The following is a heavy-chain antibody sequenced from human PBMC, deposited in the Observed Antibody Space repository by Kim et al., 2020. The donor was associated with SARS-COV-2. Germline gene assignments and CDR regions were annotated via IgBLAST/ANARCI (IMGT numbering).Heavy chain of an antibody. V-gene: IGHV5-51*01. CDR3: ARRGVTGTIHFFDY. CDR1: GYSFTNYW. CDR2: IWPGDSDT. D-gene: IGHD1-20*01. Sequence: GESLKISCEGSGYSFTNYWIGWVRQMPGKGLEWMGIIWPGDSDTRYNPSFQGQVTISVDKSISTAYLQWSSLKASDTAMYFCARRGVTGTIHFFDYWGQGTLVTVSS. J-gene: IGHJ4*02.